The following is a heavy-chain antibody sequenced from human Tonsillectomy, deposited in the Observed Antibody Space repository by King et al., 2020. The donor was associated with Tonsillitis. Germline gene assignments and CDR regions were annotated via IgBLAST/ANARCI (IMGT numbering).Heavy chain of an antibody. V-gene: IGHV1-69*12. CDR2: IIPIFGTA. CDR1: GGTFSSYA. Sequence: QLVQSGAEVKKPGSSVKVSCKASGGTFSSYAISWVRQAPGQGLEWMGGIIPIFGTANYAQKFQGRVTITADESTSTAYMELSRLRSEDTAVYYCARLPNYYDSSLDAFDIWGQGTMVTVSS. D-gene: IGHD3-22*01. CDR3: ARLPNYYDSSLDAFDI. J-gene: IGHJ3*02.